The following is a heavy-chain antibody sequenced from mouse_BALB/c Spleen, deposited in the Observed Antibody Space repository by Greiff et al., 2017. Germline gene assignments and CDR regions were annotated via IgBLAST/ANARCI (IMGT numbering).Heavy chain of an antibody. J-gene: IGHJ4*01. CDR3: ASDYRYDEGYAMDY. CDR1: GFNINDYY. V-gene: IGHV14-1*02. D-gene: IGHD2-14*01. Sequence: VQLQQSGAELVRPGALVKLSCKASGFNINDYYMHWVKQRPEQGLEWIGWIDPENGNTIYDSKFPGKASITADTSSNTAYLQLSSLTSEVTAVYYCASDYRYDEGYAMDYWGQGTSVTVSS. CDR2: IDPENGNT.